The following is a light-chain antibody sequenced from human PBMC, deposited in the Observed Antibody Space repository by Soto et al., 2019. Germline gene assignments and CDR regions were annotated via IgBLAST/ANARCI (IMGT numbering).Light chain of an antibody. Sequence: EIVLTQSPGTLSLSPGERATLSCRASQSVSSSYLAWYQQKPGQAPRLLIYGASSRSTGIPDRFSGGGCGTDFTLTISRLEPEDFAVYYCQQYGSSPPITFGQGTRLEIK. CDR1: QSVSSSY. CDR2: GAS. CDR3: QQYGSSPPIT. J-gene: IGKJ5*01. V-gene: IGKV3-20*01.